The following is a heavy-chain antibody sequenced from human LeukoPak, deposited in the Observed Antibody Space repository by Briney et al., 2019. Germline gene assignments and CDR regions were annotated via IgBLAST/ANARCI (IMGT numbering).Heavy chain of an antibody. J-gene: IGHJ3*02. Sequence: GSSVKVSCKASGGTFSSYAISWVRQAPGQGPEWMGGIIPLFRTANYAQKFQGRVTITADRSTNTAFMELSSLRSEDTAMYYCATNYGILSGYPKNYYFHIWGQGTMVTVSS. D-gene: IGHD3-9*01. CDR2: IIPLFRTA. V-gene: IGHV1-69*06. CDR1: GGTFSSYA. CDR3: ATNYGILSGYPKNYYFHI.